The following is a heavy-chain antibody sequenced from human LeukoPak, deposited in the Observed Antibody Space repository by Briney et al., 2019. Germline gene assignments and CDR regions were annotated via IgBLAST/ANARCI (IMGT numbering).Heavy chain of an antibody. CDR2: IYYTGST. J-gene: IGHJ6*02. CDR3: ARDAGSSLYYYYGMDV. Sequence: SETLSLTCTVSGGSISGGSYFWSWIRQTPGKGLEWIGFIYYTGSTNYNPSLKSRVSISVDTSENQFSLKLSSVTAADTAVYYCARDAGSSLYYYYGMDVWGQGTTVTVSS. D-gene: IGHD3-10*01. CDR1: GGSISGGSYF. V-gene: IGHV4-61*01.